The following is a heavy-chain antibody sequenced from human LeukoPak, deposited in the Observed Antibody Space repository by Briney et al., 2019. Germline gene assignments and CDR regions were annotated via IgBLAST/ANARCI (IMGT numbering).Heavy chain of an antibody. V-gene: IGHV3-74*01. CDR1: GNYW. J-gene: IGHJ4*02. CDR3: VSFYEAY. CDR2: INSDGSWT. D-gene: IGHD2/OR15-2a*01. Sequence: QTGGSLRLSWAASGNYWRHWVRQAPGKGLVWVSHINSDGSWTSYADSVKGRFTISKDNAKNKVYLQMNNLRAEDTAVYYCVSFYEAYWGRGTLVTVSS.